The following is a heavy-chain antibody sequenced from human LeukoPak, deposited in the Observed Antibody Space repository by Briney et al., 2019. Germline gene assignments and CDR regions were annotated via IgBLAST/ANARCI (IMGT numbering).Heavy chain of an antibody. CDR1: GYSVNNAYY. D-gene: IGHD2/OR15-2a*01. Sequence: SETLALTCAVSGYSVNNAYYWGWIRQPPGKGVEWIASIHDSGSPYYNPSLKSRVTISGDRFKTQFSLKLNSVTAADTAVYYCARTYCNVHNCHCDSWGQGTLVTVSS. J-gene: IGHJ4*02. V-gene: IGHV4-38-2*01. CDR2: IHDSGSP. CDR3: ARTYCNVHNCHCDS.